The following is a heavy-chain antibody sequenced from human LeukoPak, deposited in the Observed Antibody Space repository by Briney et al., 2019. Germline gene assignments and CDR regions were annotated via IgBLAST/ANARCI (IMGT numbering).Heavy chain of an antibody. CDR2: IYHSGST. CDR1: GYSISSGYY. D-gene: IGHD3-3*01. CDR3: ARLGFLSSHYPFDP. J-gene: IGHJ5*02. V-gene: IGHV4-38-2*01. Sequence: SETLSLTCAVSGYSISSGYYWGWIRQPPGKGLEWIGSIYHSGSTYYNPSLKSRVTISVDTSKNQFSLKLSSVTAADTAVYYCARLGFLSSHYPFDPWGQGTLVTVSS.